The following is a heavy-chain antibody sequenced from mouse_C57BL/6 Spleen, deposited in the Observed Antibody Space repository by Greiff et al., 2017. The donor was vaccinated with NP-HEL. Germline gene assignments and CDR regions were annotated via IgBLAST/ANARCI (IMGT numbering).Heavy chain of an antibody. CDR1: GYTFTSYW. V-gene: IGHV1-50*01. J-gene: IGHJ2*01. CDR3: ARRDYGDFDY. D-gene: IGHD1-1*02. Sequence: VQLQQPGAELVKPGASVKLSCKASGYTFTSYWMQWVKQRPGQGLEWIGEIDPSDSYTNYNQKFKGKATLTVDTSSSTAYMQLSSLTSEDAAVYYCARRDYGDFDYWGQGTTLTVSS. CDR2: IDPSDSYT.